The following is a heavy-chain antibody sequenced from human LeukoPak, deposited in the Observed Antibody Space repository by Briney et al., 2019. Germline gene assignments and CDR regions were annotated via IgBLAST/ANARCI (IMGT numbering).Heavy chain of an antibody. Sequence: ASVKVSCKASGGTFSSYAISWVRQAPGRGLEWMGGIIPIFGTANYAQKFQGRVTITADKSTSTAYMELSSLRSEDTAVYYCARAQNYYYYYMDVWGKGTTVTVSS. J-gene: IGHJ6*03. CDR3: ARAQNYYYYYMDV. CDR2: IIPIFGTA. V-gene: IGHV1-69*06. CDR1: GGTFSSYA.